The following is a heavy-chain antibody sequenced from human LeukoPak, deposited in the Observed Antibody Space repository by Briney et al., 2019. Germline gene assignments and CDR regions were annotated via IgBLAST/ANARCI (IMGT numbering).Heavy chain of an antibody. Sequence: SVKVSCKASGGTFSSYAISWVRQAPGQGLEWMGRIIPILGIANYAQKFQGRVTITADKSTSTAYMELSSLRSEDTAVYYCAGPATYNPAYFRHWGQGTLVTVSS. V-gene: IGHV1-69*04. CDR3: AGPATYNPAYFRH. CDR2: IIPILGIA. D-gene: IGHD2-15*01. J-gene: IGHJ1*01. CDR1: GGTFSSYA.